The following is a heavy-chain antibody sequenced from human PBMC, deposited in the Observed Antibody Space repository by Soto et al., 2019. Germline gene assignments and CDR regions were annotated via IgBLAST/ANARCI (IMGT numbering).Heavy chain of an antibody. V-gene: IGHV3-21*01. Sequence: PGGSLRLSCAASGFTFSSYSMNWVRQAPGKGLEWVSSISSSGSYIYYADSVKGRFTISRDNAKNSLYLQMNSLRAEDTAVYYCARAQPLVLNYWGKGTLVTVSS. D-gene: IGHD6-13*01. CDR3: ARAQPLVLNY. CDR2: ISSSGSYI. J-gene: IGHJ4*02. CDR1: GFTFSSYS.